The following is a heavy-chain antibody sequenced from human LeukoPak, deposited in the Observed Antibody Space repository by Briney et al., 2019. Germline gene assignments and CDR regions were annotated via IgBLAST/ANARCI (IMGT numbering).Heavy chain of an antibody. J-gene: IGHJ4*02. CDR3: AKEEYSGYGIFDY. D-gene: IGHD5-12*01. CDR1: GFTFSGSA. V-gene: IGHV3-73*01. Sequence: GGSLRLSCAASGFTFSGSAIHWVRQASGKGLEWVGHIRSKANNYATLSVKGRFTISRDDSKNTAYLQMSSLKTEDTAIYYCAKEEYSGYGIFDYWGQGTLVTVSS. CDR2: IRSKANNYAT.